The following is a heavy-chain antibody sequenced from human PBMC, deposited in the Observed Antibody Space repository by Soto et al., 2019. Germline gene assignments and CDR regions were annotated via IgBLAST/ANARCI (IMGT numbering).Heavy chain of an antibody. V-gene: IGHV3-23*01. Sequence: EVQLLESGGGLVQPGGSLRLSCAASGFTFSSYAMSWVRQAPGKGLEWVSAISGSGGSTYYADSVKGRFTISRDNSKNTLYLQMNSLRAEDTAVYYCAKGGGYCSGGSCYFQERWGQGTLVTVSS. CDR2: ISGSGGST. J-gene: IGHJ4*02. CDR1: GFTFSSYA. CDR3: AKGGGYCSGGSCYFQER. D-gene: IGHD2-15*01.